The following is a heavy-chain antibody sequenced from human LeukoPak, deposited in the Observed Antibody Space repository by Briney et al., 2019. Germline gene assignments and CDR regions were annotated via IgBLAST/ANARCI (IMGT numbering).Heavy chain of an antibody. V-gene: IGHV3-48*02. CDR1: GFTFSSYY. Sequence: PGGSLRLSCAGSGFTFSSYYMIWVRQAPGKGLEWVSYISRCSSTIYYADSVKGRFTISRDNAKNSLYLQMNSVRDEDTAVYYCARDQFYAFDIWGQGTMVTVSS. J-gene: IGHJ3*02. CDR2: ISRCSSTI. CDR3: ARDQFYAFDI.